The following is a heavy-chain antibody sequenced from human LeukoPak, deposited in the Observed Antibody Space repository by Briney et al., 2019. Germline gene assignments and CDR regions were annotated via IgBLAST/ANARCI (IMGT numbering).Heavy chain of an antibody. J-gene: IGHJ6*02. Sequence: GRSLRLSCAASGFTFRSYAMHWVRQAPGKGLEWVAVISYDGSNKYYADSVKGRFTISRDNSKNTLYLQMNSLRAEDTAVYYCAREKSSQTLFSPYYYGMDVWGQGTTVTVSS. D-gene: IGHD2-15*01. V-gene: IGHV3-30-3*01. CDR2: ISYDGSNK. CDR1: GFTFRSYA. CDR3: AREKSSQTLFSPYYYGMDV.